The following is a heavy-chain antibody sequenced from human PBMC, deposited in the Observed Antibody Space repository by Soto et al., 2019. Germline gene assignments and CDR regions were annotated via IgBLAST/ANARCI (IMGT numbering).Heavy chain of an antibody. CDR1: GYTFTSDA. V-gene: IGHV1-3*01. CDR3: ARPTGTTVNGYFVY. D-gene: IGHD1-1*01. Sequence: ASVKVSCKASGYTFTSDALHWVRQAPGQGLEWMGCINAGNGNTKYSQKFQGRVTITRDTSASIAYMELSSLRSEDSAVYYCARPTGTTVNGYFVYWGQGTLVTVSS. J-gene: IGHJ4*02. CDR2: INAGNGNT.